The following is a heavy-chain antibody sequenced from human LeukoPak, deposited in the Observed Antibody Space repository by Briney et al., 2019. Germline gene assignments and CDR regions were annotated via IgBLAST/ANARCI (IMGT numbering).Heavy chain of an antibody. J-gene: IGHJ4*02. D-gene: IGHD3-16*02. CDR3: ARLSDRQSRDFDY. CDR2: VYSSGSA. V-gene: IGHV4-59*08. CDR1: GGSINNYY. Sequence: PSETLSLTCTVSGGSINNYYWSWIRQPPGKGLEWIAYVYSSGSATYNPSFKSRVAVSVDTSKSQISLQLSSVTAADTAVYYCARLSDRQSRDFDYWGQGTLVTVSS.